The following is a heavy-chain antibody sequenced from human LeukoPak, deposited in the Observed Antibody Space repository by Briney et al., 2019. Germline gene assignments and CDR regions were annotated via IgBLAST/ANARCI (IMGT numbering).Heavy chain of an antibody. J-gene: IGHJ4*02. Sequence: GESLRLSCAASGFTFSSYAMHWVRQAPGKGLEWVAVISYDGSNKYYADSVKGRFTISRDNSKNTLYLQMNSLRAEDTVVYYCARESITIFGVVSPGQIDYWGQGTLVTVSS. CDR2: ISYDGSNK. V-gene: IGHV3-30*01. CDR1: GFTFSSYA. CDR3: ARESITIFGVVSPGQIDY. D-gene: IGHD3-3*01.